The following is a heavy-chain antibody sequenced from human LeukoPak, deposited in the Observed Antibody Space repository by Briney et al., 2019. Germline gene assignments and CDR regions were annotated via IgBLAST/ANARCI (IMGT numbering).Heavy chain of an antibody. J-gene: IGHJ4*02. CDR1: GSPISSGGFS. CDR3: ARGDDILTRSGRIFDY. CDR2: IYRSGST. V-gene: IGHV4-30-2*06. D-gene: IGHD3-9*01. Sequence: SETLSLTCTVSGSPISSGGFSWSWIRQSPGKGLECIGYIYRSGSTYYNPSLKSRVTISVDRSKNQISLKLTSVTAADTAVYYCARGDDILTRSGRIFDYWGQGTQVTVSS.